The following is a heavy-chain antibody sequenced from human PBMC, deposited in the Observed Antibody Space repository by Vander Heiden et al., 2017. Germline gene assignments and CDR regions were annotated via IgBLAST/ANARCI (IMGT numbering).Heavy chain of an antibody. J-gene: IGHJ4*02. D-gene: IGHD1-26*01. CDR1: GFTFSSYV. Sequence: EVQLLEYGGGLVQPGGSLRLSCAASGFTFSSYVVSWVRQAPGKGLEWVSIISDNGGSTYYSDSVKGRFTISRDNSKNTLSLQMNSLRAEDTAVYYCAVTPRSTGVGTTGGDYWGQGTLVTVSS. V-gene: IGHV3-23*01. CDR2: ISDNGGST. CDR3: AVTPRSTGVGTTGGDY.